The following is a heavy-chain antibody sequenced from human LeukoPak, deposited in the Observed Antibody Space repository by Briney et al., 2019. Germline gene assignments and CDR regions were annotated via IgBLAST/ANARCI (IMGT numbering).Heavy chain of an antibody. D-gene: IGHD1-26*01. V-gene: IGHV4-30-2*01. CDR3: ARDEWELLGGYDY. Sequence: PSQTLSLTCTVSGGSISSGGYYWSWIRQPPGKGLEWIGYIYHSGSTYYNPSLKSRVTISVDRSKNQFSLKLSSVTAADTAVYYCARDEWELLGGYDYWGQGTLVTVSS. J-gene: IGHJ4*02. CDR2: IYHSGST. CDR1: GGSISSGGYY.